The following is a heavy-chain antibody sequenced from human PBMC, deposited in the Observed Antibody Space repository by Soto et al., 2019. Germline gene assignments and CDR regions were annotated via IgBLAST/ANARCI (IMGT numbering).Heavy chain of an antibody. CDR1: GVPIRSYF. CDR3: AGSENRGVSFDY. Sequence: SETLSLTCTVSGVPIRSYFWSWIRQPPGKGLDWIGSTYYTADTKYSPSLESRATISADPSKKQFSLRLSPVTAADTALYYCAGSENRGVSFDYWGQGALVTVSS. V-gene: IGHV4-59*01. CDR2: TYYTADT. J-gene: IGHJ4*02. D-gene: IGHD3-10*01.